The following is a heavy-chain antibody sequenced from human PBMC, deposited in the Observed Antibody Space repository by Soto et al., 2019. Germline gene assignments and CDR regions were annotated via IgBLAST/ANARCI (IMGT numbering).Heavy chain of an antibody. D-gene: IGHD6-6*01. CDR2: IYPGDSDT. CDR1: GYSFTSYW. V-gene: IGHV5-51*01. J-gene: IGHJ6*02. CDR3: ARHEYSSSYDYYGMDV. Sequence: GESLKISCKGSGYSFTSYWIGWVRQMPGKGLEWMGIIYPGDSDTRYSPSFQGQVTISADKSISTAYLQGSSLKASDTAMYYCARHEYSSSYDYYGMDVWGQGTTVTVSS.